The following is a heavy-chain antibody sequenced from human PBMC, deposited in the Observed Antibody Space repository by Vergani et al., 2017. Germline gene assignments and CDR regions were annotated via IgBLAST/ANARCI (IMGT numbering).Heavy chain of an antibody. V-gene: IGHV1-2*02. CDR3: ARVGGSDYDFWSGSHNYYYYMDV. D-gene: IGHD3-3*01. CDR2: INPNSGGT. CDR1: GYTFTGYY. J-gene: IGHJ6*03. Sequence: QVQLVQSGAEVKKPGASVKVSCKASGYTFTGYYMHWVRQAPGQGLEWMGWINPNSGGTNYAQKFQGRVTMTRDTSISTAYMELSRLRSDDTAVYYCARVGGSDYDFWSGSHNYYYYMDVWGKGTTVTVSS.